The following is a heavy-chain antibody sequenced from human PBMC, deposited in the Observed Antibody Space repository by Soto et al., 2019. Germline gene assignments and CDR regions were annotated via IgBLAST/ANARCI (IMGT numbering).Heavy chain of an antibody. V-gene: IGHV4-59*01. D-gene: IGHD3-10*01. Sequence: PSETLSLTCTVSGGSISSYYWSWIRQPPGKGLEWIGYIYYSGSTNYNPSLKSRVTISVDTSKNQFSLKLNSVTAADTAVYYCAGVWGGAFDIWGQGTMVTVS. J-gene: IGHJ3*02. CDR3: AGVWGGAFDI. CDR1: GGSISSYY. CDR2: IYYSGST.